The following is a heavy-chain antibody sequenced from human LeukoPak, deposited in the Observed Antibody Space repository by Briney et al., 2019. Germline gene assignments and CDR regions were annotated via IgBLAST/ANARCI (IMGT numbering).Heavy chain of an antibody. CDR1: GFTFSSYA. D-gene: IGHD4-17*01. V-gene: IGHV3-30*04. J-gene: IGHJ4*02. CDR2: ISYDGSNK. CDR3: ARWTTVTTLLDY. Sequence: GGSLRLSCAASGFTFSSYAMHWVRQAPGKGLEWVAVISYDGSNKYYADSVKGRFTISRDNSKNTLYLQMNSLRAEDTAVYYCARWTTVTTLLDYWGQGTLVTVSS.